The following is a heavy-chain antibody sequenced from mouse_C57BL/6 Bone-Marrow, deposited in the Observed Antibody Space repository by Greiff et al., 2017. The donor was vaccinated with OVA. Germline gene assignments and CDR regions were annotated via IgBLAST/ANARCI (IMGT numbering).Heavy chain of an antibody. CDR3: TRGYYFDY. J-gene: IGHJ2*01. Sequence: VKLQQSGAELARPGASVKMSCKASGYTFTSYTIHWVKQRPGQGLEWIGYIDPTNDYTNYNQKFKGKATLTAYKSSSTAYMQLSSLTSEDSAVYYCTRGYYFDYWGQGTTLTVSS. CDR1: GYTFTSYT. CDR2: IDPTNDYT. V-gene: IGHV1-4*01.